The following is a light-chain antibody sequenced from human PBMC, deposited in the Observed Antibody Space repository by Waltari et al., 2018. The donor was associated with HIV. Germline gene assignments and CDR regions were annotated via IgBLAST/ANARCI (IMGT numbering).Light chain of an antibody. V-gene: IGLV2-14*01. CDR2: EVS. Sequence: QSALTQPASVSGSPGQSITISCTGTSSDVGGYHSAPWYQQHPGKAPKLMIYEVSNRPSGVSNRFSGSKSGNTASLTISGLQAEDEADYYCSSYTSSSTLPSYVFGTGTKVTVL. CDR1: SSDVGGYHS. J-gene: IGLJ1*01. CDR3: SSYTSSSTLPSYV.